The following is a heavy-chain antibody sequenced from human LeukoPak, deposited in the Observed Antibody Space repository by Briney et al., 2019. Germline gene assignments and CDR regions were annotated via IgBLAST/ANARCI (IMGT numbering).Heavy chain of an antibody. CDR2: INHSGST. CDR1: GGSFSGYY. D-gene: IGHD5-12*01. Sequence: PSETLSLTCAVYGGSFSGYYWSWIRQPPGKGLEWIGEINHSGSTNYNPSLKSRVTISVDTSKNQFSLKLSSVTAADTAVYYCARGRGGYSGYDWLDYWGQGTLVTVSS. V-gene: IGHV4-34*01. CDR3: ARGRGGYSGYDWLDY. J-gene: IGHJ4*02.